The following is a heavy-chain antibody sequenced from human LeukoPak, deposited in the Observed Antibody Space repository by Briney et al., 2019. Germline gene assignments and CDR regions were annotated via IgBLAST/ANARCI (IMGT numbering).Heavy chain of an antibody. CDR2: IYYSGST. CDR3: ASTYYYDSSGYYYGFDY. Sequence: SETLSLTCTVSGGSISSSSYYWGWIRQPPGKGLEWIGSIYYSGSTYYNPSLKSRVTISVDTSKNQFSLKLSSVTAADTAVYYCASTYYYDSSGYYYGFDYWGQGTLVTVSS. V-gene: IGHV4-39*07. D-gene: IGHD3-22*01. CDR1: GGSISSSSYY. J-gene: IGHJ4*02.